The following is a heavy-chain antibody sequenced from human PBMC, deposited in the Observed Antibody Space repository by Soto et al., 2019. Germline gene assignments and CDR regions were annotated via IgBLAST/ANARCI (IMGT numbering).Heavy chain of an antibody. CDR3: ARAFGSTMPSLF. CDR1: GGYISSYY. D-gene: IGHD2-2*01. CDR2: IYYSGST. Sequence: SETLSLTCTVSGGYISSYYWTWIRQPPGKGLEWIGYIYYSGSTNYNPSLKSRVTMSIDTSKNQFSLKLSSVTAADTAVYYCARAFGSTMPSLFWGQGTLVTAPQ. J-gene: IGHJ4*02. V-gene: IGHV4-59*01.